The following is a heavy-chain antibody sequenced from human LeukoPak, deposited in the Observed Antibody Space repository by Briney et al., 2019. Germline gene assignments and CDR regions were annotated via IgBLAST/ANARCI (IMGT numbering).Heavy chain of an antibody. CDR3: AREPDDLWSGYWDY. D-gene: IGHD3-3*01. CDR1: GYTFTGYY. V-gene: IGHV1-2*04. CDR2: INPNSGGT. J-gene: IGHJ4*02. Sequence: ASVKVSCKASGYTFTGYYMHWVRQAPGQGLEWMGWINPNSGGTNYAQKFRGWVTMSVDTSKNQFSLKLSSVTAADTAVYYCAREPDDLWSGYWDYWGQGTLVTVSS.